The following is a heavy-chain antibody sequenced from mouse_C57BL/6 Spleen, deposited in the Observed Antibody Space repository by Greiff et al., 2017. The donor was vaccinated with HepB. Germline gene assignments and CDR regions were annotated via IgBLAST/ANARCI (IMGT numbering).Heavy chain of an antibody. CDR3: ARHYSYWYFGV. V-gene: IGHV1-50*01. J-gene: IGHJ1*03. CDR1: GYTFTSYW. D-gene: IGHD2-12*01. Sequence: QVQLQQPGAELVKPGASVKLSCKASGYTFTSYWMQWVKQRPGQGLEWIGEIDPSDSYTNYNQKFKGKATLTVDTSSSTAYMQLSSLTSEDSAVYYCARHYSYWYFGVWGTGTTVTVSS. CDR2: IDPSDSYT.